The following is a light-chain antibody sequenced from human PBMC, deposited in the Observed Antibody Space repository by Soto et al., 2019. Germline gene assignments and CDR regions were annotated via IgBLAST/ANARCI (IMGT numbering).Light chain of an antibody. Sequence: EIVFTQSPATLSLSPWERSTLSCRASQSVASYLAWYKQKPGQAPRVIIYDTSKRATGIPARFSGSGSGTEFTLTISSLEPEDFAIYYCQQRGNWPLTFGPGTKVDI. CDR3: QQRGNWPLT. J-gene: IGKJ3*01. CDR1: QSVASY. V-gene: IGKV3-11*01. CDR2: DTS.